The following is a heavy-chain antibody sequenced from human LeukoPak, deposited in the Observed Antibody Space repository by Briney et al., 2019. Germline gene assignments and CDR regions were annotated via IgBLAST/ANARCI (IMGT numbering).Heavy chain of an antibody. CDR3: ARGGLGSSSSIRYFHYMDV. J-gene: IGHJ6*03. V-gene: IGHV4-4*02. D-gene: IGHD6-6*01. Sequence: SGTLSLTCAVSGGSISSSNWWSWVRQPPGKGLEWIGEIYHSGSTNYNPSLKSRVTISVDKSKNQFSLKLSSVTAADTAVYNCARGGLGSSSSIRYFHYMDVWGKGTTVTVSS. CDR2: IYHSGST. CDR1: GGSISSSNW.